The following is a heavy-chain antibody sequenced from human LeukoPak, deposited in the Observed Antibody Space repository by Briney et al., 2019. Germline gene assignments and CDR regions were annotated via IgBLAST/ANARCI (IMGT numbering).Heavy chain of an antibody. V-gene: IGHV3-23*01. J-gene: IGHJ6*03. Sequence: GGSLRLSCAASGFTFSSYGMSWVRQAPGKGLEWVSAISGSGGSTYYADSVKGRFTISRDNSKNTLYLQMNSLRAEDTAVYYCARGRADDYGGYYYYYMDVWGKGTTVTVSS. CDR1: GFTFSSYG. CDR2: ISGSGGST. CDR3: ARGRADDYGGYYYYYMDV. D-gene: IGHD4-23*01.